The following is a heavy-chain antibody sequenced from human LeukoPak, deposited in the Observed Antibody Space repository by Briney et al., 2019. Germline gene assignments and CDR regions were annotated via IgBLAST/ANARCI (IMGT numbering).Heavy chain of an antibody. CDR1: GYIFIDYY. Sequence: ASVKVSCKASGYIFIDYYVHWLRQAPGRSLEWMGLINPRTGSTDYAQMFQDRVTMTRDTSISTASMELMNLTSDDTAVYYCARSHSNYFDHWGQGALVTVSS. CDR2: INPRTGST. V-gene: IGHV1-2*02. CDR3: ARSHSNYFDH. J-gene: IGHJ4*02.